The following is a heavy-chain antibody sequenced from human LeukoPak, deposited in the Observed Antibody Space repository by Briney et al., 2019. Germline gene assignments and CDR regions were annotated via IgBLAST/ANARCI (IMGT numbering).Heavy chain of an antibody. Sequence: GGSLRLSCAASGFTFSSYSMNWVRQAPGKGLEWVSSISSSSSYIYYEDSVKGRFTISRDNAKNSLYLQMNSLRAEDTAVCYCARETDILTVYFDYWGQGTLVTVSS. CDR2: ISSSSSYI. CDR1: GFTFSSYS. V-gene: IGHV3-21*01. D-gene: IGHD3-9*01. J-gene: IGHJ4*02. CDR3: ARETDILTVYFDY.